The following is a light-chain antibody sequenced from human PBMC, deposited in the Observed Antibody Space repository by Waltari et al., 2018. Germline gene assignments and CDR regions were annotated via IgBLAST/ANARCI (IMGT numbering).Light chain of an antibody. Sequence: EIVLTQSPGTLPLSPGETAPLSCRASQSVSRSLAWYQQKPGQAPRLLIYDASTRATGIPDRFSGSGSGTDFSLTISRLEPEDFAVYYCQKYVRLPATFGQGTKVEIK. CDR1: QSVSRS. CDR3: QKYVRLPAT. V-gene: IGKV3-20*01. J-gene: IGKJ1*01. CDR2: DAS.